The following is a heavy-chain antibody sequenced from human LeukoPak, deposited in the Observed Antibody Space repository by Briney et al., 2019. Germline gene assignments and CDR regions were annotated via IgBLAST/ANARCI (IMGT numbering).Heavy chain of an antibody. J-gene: IGHJ3*02. CDR3: ARDLVYYDILDGYYPDDAFDI. CDR2: ISTSSSTI. D-gene: IGHD3-9*01. V-gene: IGHV3-48*02. Sequence: GGSLRLSCAASGFTFSIYSMNWVRQAPGKGLEWVSYISTSSSTIYYPDSVKGRFTISRDNAKNSLYLQMNSLRDQDTAVYYCARDLVYYDILDGYYPDDAFDIWGQGTMVTVSS. CDR1: GFTFSIYS.